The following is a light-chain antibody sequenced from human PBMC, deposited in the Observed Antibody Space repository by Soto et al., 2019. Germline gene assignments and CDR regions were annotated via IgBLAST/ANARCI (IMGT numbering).Light chain of an antibody. CDR2: GAF. V-gene: IGKV3-20*01. J-gene: IGKJ1*01. Sequence: EIVLTQSPGTLSLSPGERATLSCRASQSVSSSYLVWYQQKPGQAPRLLIYGAFRRATGIQDRFSGSGSGTDFTLTISRLEPEDFAVYYCQQYGSSPTFGQGTKVDIK. CDR3: QQYGSSPT. CDR1: QSVSSSY.